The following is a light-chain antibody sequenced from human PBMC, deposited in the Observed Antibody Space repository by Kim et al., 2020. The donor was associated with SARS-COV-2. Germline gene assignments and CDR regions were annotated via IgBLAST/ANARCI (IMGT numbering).Light chain of an antibody. CDR1: SLRSYY. V-gene: IGLV3-19*01. Sequence: ALGQTVRIPCQGDSLRSYYASWYQKKPGQAPVLVIYGKNNRPSGIPDRFSGSSSGNTASLTITGAQEEDEADYYCNSRDSSGNHVVFGGGTQLTVL. J-gene: IGLJ2*01. CDR2: GKN. CDR3: NSRDSSGNHVV.